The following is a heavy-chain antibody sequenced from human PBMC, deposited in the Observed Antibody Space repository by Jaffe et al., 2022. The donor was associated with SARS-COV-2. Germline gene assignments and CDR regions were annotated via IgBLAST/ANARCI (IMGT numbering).Heavy chain of an antibody. V-gene: IGHV4-39*01. J-gene: IGHJ4*02. CDR1: GGPRISIDNY. D-gene: IGHD1-26*01. CDR3: ARHWSGMVGRTWVVGGFDS. CDR2: VHGNT. Sequence: QLQLQESGPGLVKPSQTLSLTCTVSGGPRISIDNYWGWIRQPPGKGLEWVGSVHGNTYWSSFEGRVTVSVDTTKNHFSLQLTSVTAADTAVYYCARHWSGMVGRTWVVGGFDSWGQGTLVTVSS.